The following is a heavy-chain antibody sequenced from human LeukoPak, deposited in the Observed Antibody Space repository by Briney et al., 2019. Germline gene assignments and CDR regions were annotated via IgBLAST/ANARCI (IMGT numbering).Heavy chain of an antibody. CDR1: GGSITGSSSY. Sequence: SETLSLTCTVSGGSITGSSSYWSWIRQPAGKGLEWIGRIYTSGSTNYNPSLKSRVTMSVDTSKNQFSLRLSSVTAADTAVYYCARDRYGSGSYYKSWFDPWGQGTLVTVPS. D-gene: IGHD3-10*01. J-gene: IGHJ5*02. CDR2: IYTSGST. CDR3: ARDRYGSGSYYKSWFDP. V-gene: IGHV4-4*07.